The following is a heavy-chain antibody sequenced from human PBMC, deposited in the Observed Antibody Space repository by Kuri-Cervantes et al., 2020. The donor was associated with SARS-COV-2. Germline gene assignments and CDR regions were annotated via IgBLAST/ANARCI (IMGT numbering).Heavy chain of an antibody. CDR1: GGSISSYY. CDR2: IYYSGST. D-gene: IGHD2-2*02. J-gene: IGHJ4*02. CDR3: AVYCSSTSCYNQ. Sequence: GSLRLSCTVSGGSISSYYWSWIRQPPGKGLEWIGYIYYSGSTNYNPSLKSRVTISVDTSKNQFSLKLSSVTAADTAVYYCAVYCSSTSCYNQWGQGTLVTVSS. V-gene: IGHV4-59*01.